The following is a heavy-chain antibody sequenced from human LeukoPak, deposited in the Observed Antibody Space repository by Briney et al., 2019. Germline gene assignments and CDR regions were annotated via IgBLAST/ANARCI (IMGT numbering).Heavy chain of an antibody. CDR3: ARGGQPLNIDY. Sequence: ASVKVSCKASGYTFTSYYTHWVRQAPGQGLEWMGIIDPSGGSTSYAQKFQGRVTMTRDTSTSTVYMELSSLRSEDTAVYYCARGGQPLNIDYWGQGTLVTASS. V-gene: IGHV1-46*01. J-gene: IGHJ4*02. D-gene: IGHD1-14*01. CDR2: IDPSGGST. CDR1: GYTFTSYY.